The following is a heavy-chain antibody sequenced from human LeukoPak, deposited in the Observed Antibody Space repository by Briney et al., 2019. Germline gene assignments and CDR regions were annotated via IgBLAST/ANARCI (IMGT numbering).Heavy chain of an antibody. Sequence: PSETLSLNCTVSGGSISSYYWSWIRQPPGKGLEWIGYIYYSGSTHYNPSLKSRVTISVDTSKNQFSLKLSSVTAADTAVYYCARGNYDFWSGYSDYYYYYYMDVWGKGTTVTVSS. CDR2: IYYSGST. J-gene: IGHJ6*03. CDR1: GGSISSYY. D-gene: IGHD3-3*01. CDR3: ARGNYDFWSGYSDYYYYYYMDV. V-gene: IGHV4-59*01.